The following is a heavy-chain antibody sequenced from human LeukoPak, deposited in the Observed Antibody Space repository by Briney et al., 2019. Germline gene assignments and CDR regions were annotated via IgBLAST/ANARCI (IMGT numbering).Heavy chain of an antibody. CDR2: IYPGDSDT. V-gene: IGHV5-51*01. Sequence: GESLKISCKASGYTVTNYWIGWVRQMPGKGLEWIGTIYPGDSDTTYSPSFHGQVTISADKSISTAYLQWSSLRASDTGLYYCARRPASVGGGFDPWGQGTLVTVSS. CDR1: GYTVTNYW. J-gene: IGHJ5*02. D-gene: IGHD2-2*01. CDR3: ARRPASVGGGFDP.